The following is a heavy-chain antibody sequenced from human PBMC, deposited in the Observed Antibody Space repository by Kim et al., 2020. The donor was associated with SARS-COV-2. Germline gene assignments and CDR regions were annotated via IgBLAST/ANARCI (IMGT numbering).Heavy chain of an antibody. J-gene: IGHJ4*02. CDR3: ARDVSSGYDTLGFDY. CDR1: GGSINNYY. Sequence: SETLSLTCTVSGGSINNYYWSWIRQPPGKGLEWIGYIYYSGSTKYNPSHKSRVTISVDTSNNQFSLRLTSVTAADTAVYYCARDVSSGYDTLGFDYWGQGILVTVSS. V-gene: IGHV4-59*13. D-gene: IGHD5-12*01. CDR2: IYYSGST.